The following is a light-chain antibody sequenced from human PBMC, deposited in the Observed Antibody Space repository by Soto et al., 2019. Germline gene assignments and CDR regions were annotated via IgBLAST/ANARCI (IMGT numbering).Light chain of an antibody. CDR1: SSDVGGYKY. Sequence: QSALTQPRSVSGSPGQSVTISCTGTSSDVGGYKYVSWYQQHPGKAPKLMIFDVTKRPSGVPDRFSGSKSDNAASLTISGLQPDDEADYYCSSYAGSLYVFGTGIKVTVL. J-gene: IGLJ1*01. CDR2: DVT. V-gene: IGLV2-11*01. CDR3: SSYAGSLYV.